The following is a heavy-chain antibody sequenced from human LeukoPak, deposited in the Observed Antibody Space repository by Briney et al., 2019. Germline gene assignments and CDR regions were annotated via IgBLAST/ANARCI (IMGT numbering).Heavy chain of an antibody. D-gene: IGHD2-2*01. CDR3: AIRYCSSTSCPSVWKNPEKYYYYYYGMDV. CDR2: IIPIFGTA. J-gene: IGHJ6*04. CDR1: GGTFSSYA. Sequence: SVKVSCKASGGTFSSYAISWVRQAPGQGLEWMGGIIPIFGTANYAQKFQGRVTITADESTSTAYMELSSLRSEDTAVYYCAIRYCSSTSCPSVWKNPEKYYYYYYGMDVWGKGTTVTVSS. V-gene: IGHV1-69*01.